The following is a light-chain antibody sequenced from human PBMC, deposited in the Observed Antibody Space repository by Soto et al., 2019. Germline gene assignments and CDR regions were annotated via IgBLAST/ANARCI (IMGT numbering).Light chain of an antibody. CDR1: QSISSW. CDR3: QEYDGAPPVT. V-gene: IGKV1-5*03. Sequence: DIQMTQSPSTLSASVGDRVTITCRASQSISSWLAWYQQKPGKAPKLLIYKASSLESGVPSRFSGSGSGTEFTLTISSLQPDDFAVYYCQEYDGAPPVTFGLGTRLENK. J-gene: IGKJ5*01. CDR2: KAS.